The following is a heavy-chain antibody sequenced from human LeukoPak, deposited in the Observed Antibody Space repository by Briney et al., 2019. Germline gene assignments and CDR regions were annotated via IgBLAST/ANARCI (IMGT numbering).Heavy chain of an antibody. D-gene: IGHD1-26*01. V-gene: IGHV3-23*01. CDR1: GLTFSTFG. CDR3: AKVVSGFHFDC. CDR2: ITGSGATT. J-gene: IGHJ4*02. Sequence: QPGGSLRLSCAASGLTFSTFGMSWVRRAPGKGPEWVSGITGSGATTYYADSVKGRFTISRDNSQNTLYLQMNTLRAEDTAVYYCAKVVSGFHFDCWGQGTLVTVSS.